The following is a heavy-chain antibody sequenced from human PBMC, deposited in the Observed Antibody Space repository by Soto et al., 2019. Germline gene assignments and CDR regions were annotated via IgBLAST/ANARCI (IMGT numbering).Heavy chain of an antibody. CDR2: IYSRGTT. CDR1: VGTISSYY. Sequence: TRSLTCSVSVGTISSYYWSWIRQPPGKGLEWIGYIYSRGTTSYNPSLKSRATILVDTSKNQFSLRLTSVTATDTAVYYCATGRISRGLDVWGQGTTVTVSS. CDR3: ATGRISRGLDV. J-gene: IGHJ6*02. V-gene: IGHV4-59*12.